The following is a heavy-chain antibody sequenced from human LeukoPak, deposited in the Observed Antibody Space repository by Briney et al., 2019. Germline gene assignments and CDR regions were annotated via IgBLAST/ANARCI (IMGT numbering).Heavy chain of an antibody. Sequence: GGSLRLSCAASGFTFSSYSMNWVRQAPGKRLEWVSSILSSGAYTYYADSLKGRFTISRDNAKNSLYLQMNSLRAEDTAVYYCVTRGWADYYYYMDVWGKGTTVTVSS. CDR1: GFTFSSYS. V-gene: IGHV3-21*06. D-gene: IGHD6-19*01. CDR3: VTRGWADYYYYMDV. J-gene: IGHJ6*03. CDR2: ILSSGAYT.